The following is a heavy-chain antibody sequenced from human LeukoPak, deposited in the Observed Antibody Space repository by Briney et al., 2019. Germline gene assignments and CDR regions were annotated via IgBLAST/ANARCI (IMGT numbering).Heavy chain of an antibody. CDR1: GFTFSSYS. CDR3: ARDNWFWSSSSKTWIYYGMDV. Sequence: GGSLRLSCAASGFTFSSYSMNWVRQAPGKGLEWVSYISSSSSTIYYADSVKGRFTISRDNAKNSLYLQMNSLRAEDTAVYYCARDNWFWSSSSKTWIYYGMDVWGQGTTVTVSS. CDR2: ISSSSSTI. J-gene: IGHJ6*02. V-gene: IGHV3-48*04. D-gene: IGHD1-20*01.